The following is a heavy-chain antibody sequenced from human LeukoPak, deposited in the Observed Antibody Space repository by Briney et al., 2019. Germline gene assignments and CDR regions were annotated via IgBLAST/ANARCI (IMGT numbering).Heavy chain of an antibody. CDR2: ISSSGSTI. CDR3: ARDGLYCSSTSCSNAFYYYYGMDV. D-gene: IGHD2-2*01. V-gene: IGHV3-48*03. CDR1: GFTSSSYE. Sequence: GGSLRLSCAASGFTSSSYEMNWVRQAPGKGLEWVSYISSSGSTIYYADSVKGRFTISRDNAKNSLYLQMNSLRAEDTAVYYCARDGLYCSSTSCSNAFYYYYGMDVWGQGTTVTVSS. J-gene: IGHJ6*02.